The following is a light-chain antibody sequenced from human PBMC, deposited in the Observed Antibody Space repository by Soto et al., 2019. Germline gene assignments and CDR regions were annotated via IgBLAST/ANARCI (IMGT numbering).Light chain of an antibody. CDR3: QQYNGYWT. J-gene: IGKJ1*01. V-gene: IGKV1-5*03. Sequence: DIQQTPSPSTLSASVGDRDTSTSLGCQSISIWLVWYQLKPGKAPKLLISEASTLQSGVPSWFSGSGSGREFTLTISSLQPDDFATYYCQQYNGYWTFGQGTKVDIK. CDR2: EAS. CDR1: QSISIW.